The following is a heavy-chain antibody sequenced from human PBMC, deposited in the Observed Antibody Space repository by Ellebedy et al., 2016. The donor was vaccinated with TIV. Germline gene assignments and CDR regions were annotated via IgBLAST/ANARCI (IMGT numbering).Heavy chain of an antibody. J-gene: IGHJ6*02. CDR1: GFTFSSYA. V-gene: IGHV3-30-3*01. Sequence: LSLTCAASGFTFSSYAMHWVRQAPGKGLEWVAVISYDGSNKYYADSVKGRFTISRDNSKNTLYLQMNSLRAEDTAVYYCARDRIQLHYYYGMDVWGQGTTVTVSS. D-gene: IGHD5-18*01. CDR3: ARDRIQLHYYYGMDV. CDR2: ISYDGSNK.